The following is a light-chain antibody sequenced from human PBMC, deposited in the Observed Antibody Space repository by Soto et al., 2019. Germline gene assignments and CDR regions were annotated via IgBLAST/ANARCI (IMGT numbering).Light chain of an antibody. CDR1: QSVGSW. Sequence: DIQMSQSPSSLYAYVGDRVTISCRASQSVGSWLAWYQQKPGKAPKFLIYDASTLESGVPSRFSGSGSGTEFTLTISSLQPDDFATYYCQQYDNYPLTFGGGTKVDIK. J-gene: IGKJ4*01. CDR2: DAS. V-gene: IGKV1-5*01. CDR3: QQYDNYPLT.